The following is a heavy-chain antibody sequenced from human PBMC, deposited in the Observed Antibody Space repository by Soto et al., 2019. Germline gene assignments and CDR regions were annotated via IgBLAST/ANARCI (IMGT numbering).Heavy chain of an antibody. CDR1: GFDFNSYA. CDR3: ATEVRYLDWFTRREY. CDR2: ITSGGST. V-gene: IGHV3-23*01. D-gene: IGHD3-3*01. Sequence: EVQLLESGGGLVQPGGSLRLSCAASGFDFNSYAMNWVRQAPGKGLEWLSAITSGGSTYYAGSLRGRFTISRDNSRNTVFLQMATLRDDDTAVYYCATEVRYLDWFTRREYWGQGTLVTVSS. J-gene: IGHJ4*02.